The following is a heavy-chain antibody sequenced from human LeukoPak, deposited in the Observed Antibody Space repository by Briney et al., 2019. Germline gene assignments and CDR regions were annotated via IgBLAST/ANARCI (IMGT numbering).Heavy chain of an antibody. D-gene: IGHD6-13*01. V-gene: IGHV4-30-2*01. CDR3: ASLRAGTGFDY. Sequence: PSETLSLTCAVSGGSISSGGYSWSWTRQPPGKGLEWIGYIYHSGSTYYNPSLKSRVTISVDRSKNQFSLRLSSVTAADTAAYYCASLRAGTGFDYWGQGTLVTVSS. CDR2: IYHSGST. J-gene: IGHJ4*02. CDR1: GGSISSGGYS.